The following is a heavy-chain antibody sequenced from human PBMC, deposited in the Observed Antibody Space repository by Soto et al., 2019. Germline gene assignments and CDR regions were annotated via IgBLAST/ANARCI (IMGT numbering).Heavy chain of an antibody. J-gene: IGHJ4*02. V-gene: IGHV1-18*01. CDR2: ISAYNGNT. D-gene: IGHD3-3*01. Sequence: ASVKVSCKASGYTFTSYGISWVRQAPGQGLEWMGWISAYNGNTNYAQKLQGRVTMTTDTSTSTAYMELRSLRSDDTAVYYCAREYITIFGVVITRPDYWGQGTLVTSPQ. CDR3: AREYITIFGVVITRPDY. CDR1: GYTFTSYG.